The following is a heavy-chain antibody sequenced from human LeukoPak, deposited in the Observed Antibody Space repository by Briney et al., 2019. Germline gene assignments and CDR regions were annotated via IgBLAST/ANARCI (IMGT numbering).Heavy chain of an antibody. Sequence: GGSLRLSCAASGFTVSSNYMIWVRQAPGKGLEWVSVIYSGGSTYYADSVKGRFTISRDNSKNTLFLQMNSLRAEDTAVYYCAREASDAFDIWGQGTMVTVSS. CDR2: IYSGGST. CDR1: GFTVSSNY. CDR3: AREASDAFDI. V-gene: IGHV3-53*01. J-gene: IGHJ3*02.